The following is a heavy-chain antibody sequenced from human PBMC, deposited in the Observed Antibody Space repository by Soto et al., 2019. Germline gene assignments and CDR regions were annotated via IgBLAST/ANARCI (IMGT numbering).Heavy chain of an antibody. CDR1: GYSFTNFW. CDR2: IYPGDSDT. Sequence: PGESLKISCKGSGYSFTNFWIGWVRQMPGKGLEWMGIIYPGDSDTRYRPSFQGQVTISADKSISTAYLQWNSLKASDTAMYYCARVETYLVPDYWGQGTLVTV. CDR3: ARVETYLVPDY. V-gene: IGHV5-51*01. D-gene: IGHD2-8*02. J-gene: IGHJ4*02.